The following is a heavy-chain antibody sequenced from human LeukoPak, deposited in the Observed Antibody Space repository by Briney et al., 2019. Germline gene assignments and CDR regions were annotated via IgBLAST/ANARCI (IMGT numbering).Heavy chain of an antibody. CDR3: AKDWPRFLEWLLYERFDP. J-gene: IGHJ5*02. CDR2: ISYDGSNK. Sequence: PGGSLRLSCAASGFTFSSYGMHWVRQAPGKGLEWVAVISYDGSNKYYADSVKGRLTISRDSSKNTLYLQMNSLRAEDTAVYYCAKDWPRFLEWLLYERFDPWGQGTLVTVSS. D-gene: IGHD3-3*01. CDR1: GFTFSSYG. V-gene: IGHV3-30*18.